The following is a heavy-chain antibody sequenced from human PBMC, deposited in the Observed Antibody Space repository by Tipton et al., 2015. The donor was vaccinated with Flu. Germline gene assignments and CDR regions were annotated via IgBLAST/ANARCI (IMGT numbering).Heavy chain of an antibody. CDR3: ARPHGPYSTSSGFEY. CDR1: GYSISNGYY. V-gene: IGHV4-38-2*01. J-gene: IGHJ4*02. Sequence: TLSLTCDVSGYSISNGYYWGWIRQPPGKGLEWIGCISHSGRTYYNPSLKSRVTISVDTGKNQFSQRLSSVTAADTAVYYCARPHGPYSTSSGFEYWGQGTLGTVSS. CDR2: ISHSGRT. D-gene: IGHD6-6*01.